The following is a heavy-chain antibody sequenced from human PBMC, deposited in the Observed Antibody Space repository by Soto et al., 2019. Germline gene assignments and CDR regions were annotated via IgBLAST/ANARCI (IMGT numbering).Heavy chain of an antibody. Sequence: GGSLRLSCAGSGFTFSSYAMSWVRQAQGKGLEWVSAITDSGGSTYHADSVKGRFTISRDNSKNTLYLEMNSLRAEDTALYYCVKGSAAARPYYFDYWGQGTLVTVSS. V-gene: IGHV3-23*01. CDR3: VKGSAAARPYYFDY. J-gene: IGHJ4*02. CDR2: ITDSGGST. D-gene: IGHD3-3*01. CDR1: GFTFSSYA.